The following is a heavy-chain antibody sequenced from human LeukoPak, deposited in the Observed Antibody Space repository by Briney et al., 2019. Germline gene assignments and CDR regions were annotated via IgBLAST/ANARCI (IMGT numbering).Heavy chain of an antibody. V-gene: IGHV3-7*01. Sequence: GGSLRLSCAASGFTFSSYWMSWVRQAPGKGLEWVANIKQDGSEKYYVDSVKGRFTISRDNAKNSLYLQMNSLRAEDTAVYYCARTRGLPKYYFDYWGQGTLVTVSS. CDR1: GFTFSSYW. J-gene: IGHJ4*02. CDR2: IKQDGSEK. CDR3: ARTRGLPKYYFDY. D-gene: IGHD2-21*02.